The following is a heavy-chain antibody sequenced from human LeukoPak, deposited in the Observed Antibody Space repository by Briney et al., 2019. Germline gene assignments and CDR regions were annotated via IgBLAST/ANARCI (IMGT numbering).Heavy chain of an antibody. Sequence: TSETLSLTCAVYGGSFSGYYWSWIRQPPGKGLEWIGEINHSGSTNYNPSLKSRVTISVDTSKNQFSLKLSSVTAADTAVYYCASRNYYGSGSYTPPEPKQLQDAFDTWGQGTMVTVSS. J-gene: IGHJ3*02. V-gene: IGHV4-34*01. CDR3: ASRNYYGSGSYTPPEPKQLQDAFDT. D-gene: IGHD3-10*01. CDR2: INHSGST. CDR1: GGSFSGYY.